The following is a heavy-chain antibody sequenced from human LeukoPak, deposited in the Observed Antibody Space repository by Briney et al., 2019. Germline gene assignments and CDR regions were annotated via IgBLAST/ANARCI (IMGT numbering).Heavy chain of an antibody. CDR2: INWNGGST. J-gene: IGHJ4*02. D-gene: IGHD3-10*01. Sequence: PGGSLRLSCAASGFTFSAYTMSWVRQAPGKGLEWVSGINWNGGSTGYADSVKGRFTISRDNAKNSLYLQMNSLRAEDTALYYCARDHYGSGFFDYWGQGTLVTVSS. V-gene: IGHV3-20*04. CDR3: ARDHYGSGFFDY. CDR1: GFTFSAYT.